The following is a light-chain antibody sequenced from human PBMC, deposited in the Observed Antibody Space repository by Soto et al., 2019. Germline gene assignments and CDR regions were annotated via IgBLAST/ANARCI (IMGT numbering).Light chain of an antibody. CDR3: QQYNIYPWT. J-gene: IGKJ1*01. CDR1: QSISSW. Sequence: DIQVTQSPSTLSASVGDRVTINCRASQSISSWLAWYQQKPGKAPKLLIYKASSLESGVPSRFSGSGSGTEFTLTISSLQPDDLATYYCQQYNIYPWTFGQGTKVEIK. V-gene: IGKV1-5*03. CDR2: KAS.